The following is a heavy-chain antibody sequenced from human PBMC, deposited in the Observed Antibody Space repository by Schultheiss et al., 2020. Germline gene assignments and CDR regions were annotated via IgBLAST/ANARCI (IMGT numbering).Heavy chain of an antibody. V-gene: IGHV3-7*05. CDR2: IKQDGSEK. D-gene: IGHD2-15*01. J-gene: IGHJ4*02. CDR3: ARSDRWRGRPFDY. CDR1: GFIVSSHE. Sequence: GESLKISCAASGFIVSSHEMNWVRQAPGKGLEWVANIKQDGSEKYYVDSVKGRFTISRDNAKNSLYLQMNSLRAEDTAVYYCARSDRWRGRPFDYWGQGTLVTVSS.